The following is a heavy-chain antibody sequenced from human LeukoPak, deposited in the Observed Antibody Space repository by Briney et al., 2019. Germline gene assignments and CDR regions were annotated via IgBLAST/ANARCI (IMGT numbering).Heavy chain of an antibody. Sequence: SETLSLTCAVYGGSFSGYYWGWIRQPPGKGLEWIGSIYHSGSTYYNPSLKSRVTISVDTSKNQFSLKLSSVTAADTAVYYCARHLPGLGYCSSTSCYEGAYFDYWGQGTLVTVSS. CDR2: IYHSGST. CDR3: ARHLPGLGYCSSTSCYEGAYFDY. D-gene: IGHD2-2*01. CDR1: GGSFSGYY. V-gene: IGHV4-38-2*01. J-gene: IGHJ4*02.